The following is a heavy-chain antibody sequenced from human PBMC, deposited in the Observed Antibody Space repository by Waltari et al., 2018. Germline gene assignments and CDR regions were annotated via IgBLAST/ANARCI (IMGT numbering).Heavy chain of an antibody. D-gene: IGHD7-27*01. Sequence: EVQLVDSGGGLVQPGGSLGLSCAASCFTFSSNWMSWVRQAPGRGLEWLANIKPDGSQQYYVDSVRGRFSISRDNAKNSLYLQLNSLRAEDTAIYYCARDFNWGWDFWGQGTLVTVSS. V-gene: IGHV3-7*03. CDR3: ARDFNWGWDF. CDR1: CFTFSSNW. J-gene: IGHJ4*02. CDR2: IKPDGSQQ.